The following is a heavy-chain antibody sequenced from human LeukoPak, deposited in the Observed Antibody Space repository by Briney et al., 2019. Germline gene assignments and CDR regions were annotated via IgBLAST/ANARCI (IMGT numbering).Heavy chain of an antibody. D-gene: IGHD3-16*02. Sequence: GASVKVSCKASGYTFTSYGISWVRQAPGQGLEWMGWISAYNGNTNYAQKLQGRVTMTTDTSTSTAYMELRSLRSDDTAVYYCARDLKADYVWGSYRYPKDYWGQGTLVTVSS. CDR3: ARDLKADYVWGSYRYPKDY. J-gene: IGHJ4*02. CDR1: GYTFTSYG. CDR2: ISAYNGNT. V-gene: IGHV1-18*01.